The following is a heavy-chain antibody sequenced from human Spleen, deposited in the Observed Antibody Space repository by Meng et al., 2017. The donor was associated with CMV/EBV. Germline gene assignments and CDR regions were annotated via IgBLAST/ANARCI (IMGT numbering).Heavy chain of an antibody. J-gene: IGHJ4*02. CDR3: ARDPSGDYDFTGYCLDY. CDR2: ISSSSSYI. V-gene: IGHV3-21*01. D-gene: IGHD2-2*03. Sequence: GESLKISCAASGFTFGDYSMNWVCQAPGKGLEWVSSISSSSSYIYYADSVKGRFTISRDNAKNSLYLQMIGLRAEDTAVYYCARDPSGDYDFTGYCLDYWGQGMLVTVSS. CDR1: GFTFGDYS.